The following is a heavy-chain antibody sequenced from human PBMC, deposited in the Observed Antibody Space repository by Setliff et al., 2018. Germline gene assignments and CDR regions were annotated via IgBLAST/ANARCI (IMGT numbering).Heavy chain of an antibody. Sequence: PGGSLRLSCAASGFTVSSFSMHWVRQAPVKGLDWVATLSDDGSNEFYADSGKGRFTISRDNSKNTLYLQMNSLRAEDTAIYYCAKCSSWHRPSPLFNYWGQGTLVTVSS. V-gene: IGHV3-30*18. CDR3: AKCSSWHRPSPLFNY. CDR2: LSDDGSNE. D-gene: IGHD6-13*01. J-gene: IGHJ4*02. CDR1: GFTVSSFS.